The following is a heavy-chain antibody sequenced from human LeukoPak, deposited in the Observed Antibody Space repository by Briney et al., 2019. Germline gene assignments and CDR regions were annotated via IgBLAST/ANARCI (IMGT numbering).Heavy chain of an antibody. J-gene: IGHJ4*02. CDR2: ISHSGSA. V-gene: IGHV4-38-2*01. CDR1: GYSISSGYY. Sequence: SETLSLTCAVYGYSISSGYYWGWIRQPPGQGLEWIGTISHSGSAYYNPSLKSRVTISLDTSKNQFSLRLCSVTAADTAVYYCARHPIGTAMVSYFDYWGQGTLVTVSS. CDR3: ARHPIGTAMVSYFDY. D-gene: IGHD5-18*01.